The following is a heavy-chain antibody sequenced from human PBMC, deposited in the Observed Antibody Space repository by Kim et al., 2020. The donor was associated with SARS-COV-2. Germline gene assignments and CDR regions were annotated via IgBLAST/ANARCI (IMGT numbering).Heavy chain of an antibody. J-gene: IGHJ4*02. V-gene: IGHV1-18*01. Sequence: YAQKLQGRVTMTTDTSTSTAYMELRSLRSDDTAVYYCARAHPHSGFDFDYWGQGTLVTVSS. D-gene: IGHD6-19*01. CDR3: ARAHPHSGFDFDY.